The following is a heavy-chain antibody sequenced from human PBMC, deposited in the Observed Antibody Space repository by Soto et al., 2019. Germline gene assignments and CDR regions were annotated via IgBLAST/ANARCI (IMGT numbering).Heavy chain of an antibody. V-gene: IGHV4-59*01. CDR2: IYYSGST. J-gene: IGHJ4*02. Sequence: QVQLQESGPGLVKPSESLSLTCAVSGDSISSYYWSWIRQPPGKGLEWIGYIYYSGSTNYNHSLKSRVTISVDPSKNQFSLKLTSVTAADTAVYYCARSRYTSGWWTPTFEYWGQGTLVTVSS. CDR1: GDSISSYY. CDR3: ARSRYTSGWWTPTFEY. D-gene: IGHD6-19*01.